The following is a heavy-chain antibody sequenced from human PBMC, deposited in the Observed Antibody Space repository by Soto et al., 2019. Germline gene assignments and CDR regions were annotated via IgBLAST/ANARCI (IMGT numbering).Heavy chain of an antibody. J-gene: IGHJ4*02. CDR1: GYTFISYA. D-gene: IGHD5-12*01. V-gene: IGHV1-18*01. CDR2: ISVHNGNT. CDR3: ARGGGLSHSNFGY. Sequence: ASVKVSCKASGYTFISYAITWVRQAPGQGLEWMGWISVHNGNTNYAQEVQGRVTMTTDTYTSTAYMELRSLRSDDTAVYYCARGGGLSHSNFGYWGQGTLVIVSS.